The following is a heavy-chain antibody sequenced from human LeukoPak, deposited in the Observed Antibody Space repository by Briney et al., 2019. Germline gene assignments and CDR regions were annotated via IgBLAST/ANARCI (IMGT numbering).Heavy chain of an antibody. CDR2: ISYDGSNK. V-gene: IGHV3-30-3*01. J-gene: IGHJ4*02. CDR3: ARGDIVVVPAAIQIDY. Sequence: GGSLRLSCAASGFTFSNYPLHWVRQAPGKGLEWVAVISYDGSNKYYADSVRGRFTISRDNSKNTLYLQMNSLRAEDTAVYYCARGDIVVVPAAIQIDYWGQGTLVTVSS. CDR1: GFTFSNYP. D-gene: IGHD2-2*02.